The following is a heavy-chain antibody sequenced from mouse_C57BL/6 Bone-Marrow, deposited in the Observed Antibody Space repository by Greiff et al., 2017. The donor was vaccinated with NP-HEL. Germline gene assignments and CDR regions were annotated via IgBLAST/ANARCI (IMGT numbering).Heavy chain of an antibody. D-gene: IGHD2-4*01. J-gene: IGHJ2*01. CDR1: GYTFTDYY. CDR2: INPNNGGT. CDR3: ARENDYEEFDY. V-gene: IGHV1-26*01. Sequence: VQLQQSGPELVKPGASVKISCKASGYTFTDYYMNWVKQSHGKSLEWIGDINPNNGGTSYNQKFKGKATLTVDKSSSTAYMELRSLTSEDSAVYYCARENDYEEFDYWGQGTTLTVSS.